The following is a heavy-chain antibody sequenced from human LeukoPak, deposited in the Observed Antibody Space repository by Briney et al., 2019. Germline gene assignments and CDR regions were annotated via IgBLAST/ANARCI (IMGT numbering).Heavy chain of an antibody. CDR3: ARDRGGYTYSHDY. Sequence: PSETLSLTCTVSGGSISSSSYYWGWIRQPPGKGLEWIGSIYYSGSTYYNPSLKSRVTISMDKSKNQLSLKLNFVTAADTAVYYCARDRGGYTYSHDYWGQGTLVTVSP. J-gene: IGHJ4*02. V-gene: IGHV4-39*07. D-gene: IGHD5-18*01. CDR2: IYYSGST. CDR1: GGSISSSSYY.